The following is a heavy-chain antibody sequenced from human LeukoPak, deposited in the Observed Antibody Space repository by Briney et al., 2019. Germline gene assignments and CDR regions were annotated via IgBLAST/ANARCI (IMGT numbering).Heavy chain of an antibody. CDR3: ARHPIELRLGELSSLYYFDY. Sequence: PGGSLRLSCAASGFTFSSYGMHWVRQAPGKGLEWVAVISYDGSNKYYADSVKGRFTISRDNSKNTLYLQMNSLRAEDTAVYYCARHPIELRLGELSSLYYFDYWGQGTLVTVSS. V-gene: IGHV3-30*03. D-gene: IGHD3-16*02. CDR2: ISYDGSNK. CDR1: GFTFSSYG. J-gene: IGHJ4*02.